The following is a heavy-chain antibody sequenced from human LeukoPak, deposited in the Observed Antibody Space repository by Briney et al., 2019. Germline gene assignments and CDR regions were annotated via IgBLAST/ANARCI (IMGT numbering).Heavy chain of an antibody. J-gene: IGHJ2*01. CDR1: GFTFSRYS. V-gene: IGHV3-21*01. D-gene: IGHD6-6*01. Sequence: PEGSLRLSCAASGFTFSRYSMNWVRQAPGKGLEWVSSISSSSSYIYYADSVKGRFTISRDNAKNSLYLQMNSLRAEDTAVYYCARDSSSSLYWYFDLWGRGTLVTVSS. CDR2: ISSSSSYI. CDR3: ARDSSSSLYWYFDL.